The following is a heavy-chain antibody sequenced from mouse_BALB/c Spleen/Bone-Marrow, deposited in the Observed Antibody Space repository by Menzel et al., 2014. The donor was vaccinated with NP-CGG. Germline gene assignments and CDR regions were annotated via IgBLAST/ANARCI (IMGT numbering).Heavy chain of an antibody. D-gene: IGHD1-1*01. CDR2: IWAGGSI. Sequence: VQLQQSGPGLVAPSQSLSITCTVSEFSLSSYGVHWVRQPPGKDLEWLGSIWAGGSINYNSALMSRLSISKDNSKSQVFVKVKSLQNDDTAMYYCAREGRGSYGSSGYAMDYWGQGTSVTVSS. CDR3: AREGRGSYGSSGYAMDY. CDR1: EFSLSSYG. J-gene: IGHJ4*01. V-gene: IGHV2-9*02.